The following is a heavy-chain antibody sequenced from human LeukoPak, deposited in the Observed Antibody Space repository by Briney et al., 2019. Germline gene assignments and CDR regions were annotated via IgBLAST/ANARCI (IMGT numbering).Heavy chain of an antibody. CDR2: INPSGDST. D-gene: IGHD2-2*01. CDR3: ARDNSRSDSGTSYWWFDP. CDR1: AFSFTSYY. Sequence: ASVKVSSKASAFSFTSYYMHWVRQAPGQGLEWMGIINPSGDSTNYAQKFQGRVTIIRDMSTSTVYMELSSLRSEDTAVYYCARDNSRSDSGTSYWWFDPWGQGTLVTVSS. V-gene: IGHV1-46*01. J-gene: IGHJ5*02.